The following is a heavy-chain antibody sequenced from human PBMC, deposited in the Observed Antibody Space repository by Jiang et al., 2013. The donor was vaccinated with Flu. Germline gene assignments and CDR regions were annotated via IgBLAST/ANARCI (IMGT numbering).Heavy chain of an antibody. Sequence: SGAEVKKPGSSVKVSCKASGGTFSSYAISWVRQAPGQGLEWMGGIIPIFGTANYAQKFQGRVTITADESTSTAYMELSSLRSEDTAVYYCARVDGLGQSYGYRLDYYYYYGMDVWGQGTTVTVSS. J-gene: IGHJ6*02. CDR1: GGTFSSYA. V-gene: IGHV1-69*01. CDR3: ARVDGLGQSYGYRLDYYYYYGMDV. D-gene: IGHD5-18*01. CDR2: IIPIFGTA.